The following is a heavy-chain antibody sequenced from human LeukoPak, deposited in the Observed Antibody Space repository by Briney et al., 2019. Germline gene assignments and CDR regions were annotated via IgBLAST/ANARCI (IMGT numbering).Heavy chain of an antibody. CDR1: GGSISGSSYY. CDR3: ARVTMIVVVPDI. Sequence: SETLSLTCTVSGGSISGSSYYWGWIRQPPGKGLEWIGSIYYSGSTYYNPSLKSRVTISVDTSKNQFSLKLSSVTAADTAVYYCARVTMIVVVPDIWGQGTMVTVSS. V-gene: IGHV4-39*07. D-gene: IGHD3-22*01. CDR2: IYYSGST. J-gene: IGHJ3*02.